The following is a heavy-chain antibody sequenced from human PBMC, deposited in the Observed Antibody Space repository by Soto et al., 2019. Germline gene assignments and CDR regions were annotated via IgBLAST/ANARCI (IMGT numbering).Heavy chain of an antibody. V-gene: IGHV5-51*01. Sequence: RGESLKISCKGSGYNFAGYWIAWVRQMPGKGLELMGIIYPRDSDTRYRPSFQGQVTISADQSLSSVYLQWTSLKASDTGMYYCARRHGGTYFEPYNWFAPSGQGTLVTVSS. J-gene: IGHJ5*02. CDR3: ARRHGGTYFEPYNWFAP. CDR2: IYPRDSDT. CDR1: GYNFAGYW. D-gene: IGHD1-26*01.